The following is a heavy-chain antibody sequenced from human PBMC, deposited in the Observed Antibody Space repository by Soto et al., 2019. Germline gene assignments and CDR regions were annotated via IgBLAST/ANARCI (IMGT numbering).Heavy chain of an antibody. J-gene: IGHJ6*02. CDR2: IYYSGGT. V-gene: IGHV4-61*01. D-gene: IGHD4-4*01. CDR1: GGSVSSVSYC. Sequence: NPSETLSLTCTVSGGSVSSVSYCWSWIRQPPGKGLERIGYIYYSGGTNYNPSLKSRVTISVDTSKNQFSLKLSSVTAADTAVYYCARDARMPTDLGGYYYYAMDVWGQGTTVTVSS. CDR3: ARDARMPTDLGGYYYYAMDV.